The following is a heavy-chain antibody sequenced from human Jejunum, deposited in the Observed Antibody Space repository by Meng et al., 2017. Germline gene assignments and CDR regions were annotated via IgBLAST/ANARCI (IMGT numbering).Heavy chain of an antibody. CDR2: SYHTGSS. J-gene: IGHJ5*02. V-gene: IGHV4-30-2*01. CDR3: ARASVGNCGGDCYSPHWFDP. Sequence: QLQLQESGSGLVQPSQTLSLTCAVSGGSISSGPYSWGWIRQPPGKGLEWIGHSYHTGSSNYNPSLESRVTISVDRSKNQFSLKLTSVTAADTAVYYCARASVGNCGGDCYSPHWFDPWGQGTLVTVSS. CDR1: GGSISSGPYS. D-gene: IGHD2-21*02.